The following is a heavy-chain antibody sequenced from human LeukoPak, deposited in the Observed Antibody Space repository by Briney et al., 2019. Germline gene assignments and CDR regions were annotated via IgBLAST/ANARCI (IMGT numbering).Heavy chain of an antibody. CDR1: GYTFTSYG. CDR3: ARDPAYYYDSSGCDY. D-gene: IGHD3-22*01. CDR2: ISAYNGNT. Sequence: AASVTVSCKASGYTFTSYGIGWVRQAPGQGLEWMGWISAYNGNTNYAQKLQGRVTMTTDTSTSTAYMELRSLRSDDTAVYYCARDPAYYYDSSGCDYWGQGTLVTVSS. J-gene: IGHJ4*02. V-gene: IGHV1-18*01.